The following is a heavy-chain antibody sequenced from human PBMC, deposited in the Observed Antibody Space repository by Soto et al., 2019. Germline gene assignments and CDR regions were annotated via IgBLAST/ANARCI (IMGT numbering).Heavy chain of an antibody. D-gene: IGHD3-9*01. CDR3: ARTTAVPNTLRSRYFFDF. V-gene: IGHV4-31*03. CDR2: IYFRGNT. CDR1: GDSISRIDYY. J-gene: IGHJ4*02. Sequence: SETLSLTCSVSGDSISRIDYYWTWIRQHPEKGLEWIGNIYFRGNTYYSPSLESRLTISVDMSKNQFSLRLSSVTAADTALYYCARTTAVPNTLRSRYFFDFWGQGTLVTVSS.